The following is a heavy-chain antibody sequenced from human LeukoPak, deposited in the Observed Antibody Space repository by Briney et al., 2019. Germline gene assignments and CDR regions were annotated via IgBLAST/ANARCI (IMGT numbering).Heavy chain of an antibody. CDR1: GGSISSGGYY. Sequence: LSLTCTVSGGSISSGGYYWSWIRQHPGKGLEWVSTISGSGGSTYYADSVKGRFTISRDNSKNTLYLQMNSLRADDTAVYYCANFASGSYYSGYWGQGTLVTVFS. V-gene: IGHV3-23*01. CDR2: ISGSGGST. CDR3: ANFASGSYYSGY. D-gene: IGHD1-26*01. J-gene: IGHJ4*02.